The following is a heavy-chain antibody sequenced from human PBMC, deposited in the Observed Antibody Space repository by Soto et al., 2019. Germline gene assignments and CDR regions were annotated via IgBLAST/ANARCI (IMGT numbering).Heavy chain of an antibody. CDR2: ISSDGSDK. D-gene: IGHD3-3*01. Sequence: SGGALRISCAASGFIIRAYGMHWARQTPGKELEWMAIISSDGSDKYYADSVKGRFTISRDNSKNTLYLQMNSLRAEDPAVYHCAKNHLPQSYYDLPWFDPWGQGT. J-gene: IGHJ5*02. CDR3: AKNHLPQSYYDLPWFDP. CDR1: GFIIRAYG. V-gene: IGHV3-30*18.